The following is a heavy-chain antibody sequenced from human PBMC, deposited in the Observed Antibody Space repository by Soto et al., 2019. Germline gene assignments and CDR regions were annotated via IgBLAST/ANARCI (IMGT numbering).Heavy chain of an antibody. D-gene: IGHD6-6*01. CDR2: IGTAGDT. CDR1: GFTFSSYD. V-gene: IGHV3-13*01. CDR3: ASGSPYSSIAARLGADYGMDV. Sequence: GGSLRLSCAASGFTFSSYDMHWVRQATGKGLEWVSAIGTAGDTYYPGSVKGRFTISRENAKNSLYLQMNSLRAGDTAVYYCASGSPYSSIAARLGADYGMDVWGQGTTVTGS. J-gene: IGHJ6*02.